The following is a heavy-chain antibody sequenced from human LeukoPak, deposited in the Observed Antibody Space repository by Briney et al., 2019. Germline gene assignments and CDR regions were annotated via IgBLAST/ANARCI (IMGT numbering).Heavy chain of an antibody. CDR3: ARAVGDSSSWVYYFDY. CDR1: GYTFTSYD. CDR2: MNPKSGNT. J-gene: IGHJ4*02. Sequence: ASVTVSCKASGYTFTSYDINWVRQAAGQGLEWMGWMNPKSGNTDYAQKFQGRVTMTRNTSISTAYMELSSLRSEDTAVYYCARAVGDSSSWVYYFDYWGQGTLVTVSS. D-gene: IGHD6-13*01. V-gene: IGHV1-8*01.